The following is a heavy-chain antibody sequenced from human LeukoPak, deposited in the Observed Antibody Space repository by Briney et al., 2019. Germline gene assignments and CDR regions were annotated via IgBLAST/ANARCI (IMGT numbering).Heavy chain of an antibody. J-gene: IGHJ4*02. CDR2: MNPNSGNT. CDR1: GYTFTSYD. Sequence: ASVKVSCKASGYTFTSYDINWVRQATGQGLEWMGWMNPNSGNTGYAQKFQGRVTMTRDMSTSTVYMELSSLKSEDTAVYYCARSPFYNGGSDYWGQGTLVTVSS. V-gene: IGHV1-8*01. D-gene: IGHD3-10*01. CDR3: ARSPFYNGGSDY.